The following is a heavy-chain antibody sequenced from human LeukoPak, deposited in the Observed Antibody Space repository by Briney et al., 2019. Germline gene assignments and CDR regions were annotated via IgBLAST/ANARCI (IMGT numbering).Heavy chain of an antibody. Sequence: PGGSLRLSCAASGFTFSRYWMHWVRQAPGKGLVWVSRINGDGSSTTYADSVKGRFTISRDNAKNALYLQMNSLRAEDTAVYYCARKLYYYDSGGSAGYAGWFDPWGQGTLVTVSS. V-gene: IGHV3-74*01. CDR3: ARKLYYYDSGGSAGYAGWFDP. J-gene: IGHJ5*02. CDR1: GFTFSRYW. D-gene: IGHD3-22*01. CDR2: INGDGSST.